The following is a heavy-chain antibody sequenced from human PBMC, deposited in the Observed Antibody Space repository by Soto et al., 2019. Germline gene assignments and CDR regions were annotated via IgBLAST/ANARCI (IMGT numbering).Heavy chain of an antibody. D-gene: IGHD3-22*01. CDR2: IGGSGGST. J-gene: IGHJ4*02. CDR3: AKAHETYYYDSSGYSGGYYFDY. CDR1: GFTFSSYA. V-gene: IGHV3-23*01. Sequence: EVQLLESGGGLVQPGGSLRLSCAASGFTFSSYAMSWVRQAPGKGLVWVSAIGGSGGSTYYADSVKGRFTISRDNSKNTLYLQMNSLRAEDTAVYYCAKAHETYYYDSSGYSGGYYFDYWGQGTLVTVSS.